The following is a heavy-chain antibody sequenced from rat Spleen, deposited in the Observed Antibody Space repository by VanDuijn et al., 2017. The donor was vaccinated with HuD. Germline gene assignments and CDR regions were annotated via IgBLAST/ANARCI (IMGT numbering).Heavy chain of an antibody. CDR1: GITFSDYF. V-gene: IGHV5S10*01. D-gene: IGHD5-1*01. CDR3: VSRTANWFAY. Sequence: EVQLVESGGGLVQPGRSMKLSCTVSGITFSDYFMAWVRQAPTKGLEWVAIISYDGRRTYYRDSVKGRFTISRENAKNTLYLQMDSLRSEDTATYYCVSRTANWFAYWGQGTLVTVSS. CDR2: ISYDGRRT. J-gene: IGHJ3*01.